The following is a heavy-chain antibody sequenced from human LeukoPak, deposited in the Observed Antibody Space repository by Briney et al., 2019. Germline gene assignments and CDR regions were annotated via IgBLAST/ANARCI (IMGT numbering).Heavy chain of an antibody. D-gene: IGHD3-22*01. CDR2: ISYDGSNK. V-gene: IGHV3-30-3*01. CDR1: GFTFSSYA. Sequence: GGSLRLSCAASGFTFSSYAMHWVRQAPGKGLEWVAVISYDGSNKYYADSVKGRFTIPRDNSKNTLYLQMNSLRAEDTAVYYCARDSWDYDSSGYYNYWGQGTLVTVSS. J-gene: IGHJ4*02. CDR3: ARDSWDYDSSGYYNY.